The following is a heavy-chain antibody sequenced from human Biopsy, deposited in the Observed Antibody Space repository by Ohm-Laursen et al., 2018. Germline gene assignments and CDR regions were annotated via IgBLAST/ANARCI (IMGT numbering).Heavy chain of an antibody. CDR3: ATDADGYYTEFDF. D-gene: IGHD5-24*01. V-gene: IGHV1-69*10. J-gene: IGHJ4*02. CDR2: VVPILGTV. CDR1: GGPFNNHA. Sequence: VKISCKASGGPFNNHAFSWARQAPGQGLEWLGRVVPILGTVNYAQRFQGRVALTADKSTGTAYMELNRLISDDTAVYYCATDADGYYTEFDFWGQGTLITVSS.